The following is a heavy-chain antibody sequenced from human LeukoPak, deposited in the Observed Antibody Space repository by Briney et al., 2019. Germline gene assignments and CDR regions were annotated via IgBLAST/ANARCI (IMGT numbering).Heavy chain of an antibody. J-gene: IGHJ4*02. Sequence: GGSLRLSCAASGFTFSNAWMSWVRQAPGKGLEWVGRVKTKTDGETTDYASPVKGRFTISRDDSKNTLYLQMNSLKTEDTAVYFCTPSIVGATTFDYWGQGTLVTVSS. CDR2: VKTKTDGETT. V-gene: IGHV3-15*01. D-gene: IGHD1-26*01. CDR3: TPSIVGATTFDY. CDR1: GFTFSNAW.